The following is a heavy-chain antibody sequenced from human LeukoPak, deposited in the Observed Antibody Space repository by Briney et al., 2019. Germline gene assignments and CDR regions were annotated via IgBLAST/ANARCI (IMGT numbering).Heavy chain of an antibody. Sequence: PSETLSLTCTVSGGSISSHYWSWIRQPPGKGLEWIGYIYYSGSTNYNPSLKSRVTISVDTSKNQFSLKLSSVTAVDTAVYYCARGTQKPNYDFWSGDYNWFDPWGQGTLVTVSS. J-gene: IGHJ5*02. CDR3: ARGTQKPNYDFWSGDYNWFDP. D-gene: IGHD3-3*01. CDR1: GGSISSHY. CDR2: IYYSGST. V-gene: IGHV4-59*11.